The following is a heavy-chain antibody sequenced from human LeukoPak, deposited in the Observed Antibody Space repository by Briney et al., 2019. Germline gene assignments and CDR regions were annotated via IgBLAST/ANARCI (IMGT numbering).Heavy chain of an antibody. CDR2: ISGSGGST. Sequence: PGGSLRLSCAASGFTFSSYAMSWVRQAPGKGLEWVSAISGSGGSTYYADSVKGRFTISKDNSKNTLHLQMNSLRAEDTAVYYCAKLGSLVHSAFDYWGQGTLVTVSS. CDR3: AKLGSLVHSAFDY. V-gene: IGHV3-23*01. J-gene: IGHJ4*02. CDR1: GFTFSSYA. D-gene: IGHD2-15*01.